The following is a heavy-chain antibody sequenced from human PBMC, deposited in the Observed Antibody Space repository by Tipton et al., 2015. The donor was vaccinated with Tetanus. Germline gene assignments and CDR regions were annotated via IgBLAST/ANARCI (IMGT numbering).Heavy chain of an antibody. CDR1: GFTFSSYG. D-gene: IGHD3-22*01. Sequence: SLRLSCAASGFTFSSYGMHWVRQAPGKGLEWVAVISYDGSNKYYADSVKGRFTISRDNSKNTLYLQMNSLRAEDTAMYYCAKSLRVTDSPNPYYQYYGMDVWGQGTTVTVSS. J-gene: IGHJ6*02. CDR3: AKSLRVTDSPNPYYQYYGMDV. CDR2: ISYDGSNK. V-gene: IGHV3-30*18.